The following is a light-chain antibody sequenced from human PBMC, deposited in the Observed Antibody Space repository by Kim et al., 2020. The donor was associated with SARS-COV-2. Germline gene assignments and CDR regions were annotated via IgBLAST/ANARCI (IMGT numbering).Light chain of an antibody. CDR3: QVWDSSSDHHV. J-gene: IGLJ1*01. CDR2: YDS. CDR1: NIGSKS. Sequence: APGKTARIPCGGNNIGSKSVHWYQQKPGQAPVLVIYYDSDRPSGIPERFSGSNSGNTATLTISRVEAGDEADYYCQVWDSSSDHHVFGTGTQLTVL. V-gene: IGLV3-21*04.